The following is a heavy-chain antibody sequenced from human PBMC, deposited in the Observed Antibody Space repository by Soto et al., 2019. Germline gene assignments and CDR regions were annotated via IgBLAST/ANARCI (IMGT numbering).Heavy chain of an antibody. D-gene: IGHD3-16*01. V-gene: IGHV3-66*01. Sequence: GGSLRLSCAASGFTVSTMYMSWVRQAPGKGLEWVSVIYSGGSTFYADSVRGRFIISRDNSKNTVNLQMNSLRAEDTAVYYCARDPWAADYWGQGTLVTVSS. CDR2: IYSGGST. CDR3: ARDPWAADY. J-gene: IGHJ4*02. CDR1: GFTVSTMY.